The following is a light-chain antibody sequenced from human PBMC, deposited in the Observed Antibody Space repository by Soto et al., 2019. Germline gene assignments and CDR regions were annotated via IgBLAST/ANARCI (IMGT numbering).Light chain of an antibody. CDR3: SSWDGSLSGYV. CDR2: NNN. J-gene: IGLJ1*01. Sequence: QTVVTQPPSASGTPGQGVTISCSGSSSNIGSNYVYWYQQLPGTAPKLLIYNNNQRPSGVPDRFSASKSGTSASLAIRGLRSDDEADYYCSSWDGSLSGYVLGAGTKLTVL. V-gene: IGLV1-47*02. CDR1: SSNIGSNY.